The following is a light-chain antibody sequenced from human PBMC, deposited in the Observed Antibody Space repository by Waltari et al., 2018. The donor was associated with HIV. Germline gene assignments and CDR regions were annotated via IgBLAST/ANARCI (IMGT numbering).Light chain of an antibody. V-gene: IGKV3D-15*01. Sequence: EILMTQSPATLSVPPGDRATLSCRAGQNIGDRLAGYQQKPGQAPRLLIYGASSRNPGIPARFIGRGSGKEFTLIISRLQSEDVAVYYCQQYLDWPPWTFGQGTKVEI. CDR3: QQYLDWPPWT. J-gene: IGKJ1*01. CDR2: GAS. CDR1: QNIGDR.